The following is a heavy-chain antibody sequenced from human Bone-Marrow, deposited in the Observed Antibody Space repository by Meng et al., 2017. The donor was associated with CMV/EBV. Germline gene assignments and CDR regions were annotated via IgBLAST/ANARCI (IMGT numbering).Heavy chain of an antibody. V-gene: IGHV3-7*01. CDR1: GFIFSNYW. Sequence: GESLKISCVTSGFIFSNYWMTWVRQAPGKGLEWVANIKLDGSETHYVDSVKGRFTISRDNAKNSLYLQMNSLRAEDTAVYYCARDKDYSNPEYFQHWGQGTLVTVSS. CDR2: IKLDGSET. J-gene: IGHJ1*01. D-gene: IGHD4-11*01. CDR3: ARDKDYSNPEYFQH.